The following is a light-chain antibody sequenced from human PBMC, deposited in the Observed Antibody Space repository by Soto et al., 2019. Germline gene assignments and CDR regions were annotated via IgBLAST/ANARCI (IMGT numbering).Light chain of an antibody. CDR2: VAS. CDR3: RQYGRSLGFA. J-gene: IGKJ4*01. CDR1: QSVGTN. V-gene: IGKV3-20*01. Sequence: PGARATLSCRASQSVGTNLAWYQQKPGQAPRLLIYVASTRVPGVPARFSGSGAGTEFTLTINRLEPEDFAVYYCRQYGRSLGFAFGGGTKVDIK.